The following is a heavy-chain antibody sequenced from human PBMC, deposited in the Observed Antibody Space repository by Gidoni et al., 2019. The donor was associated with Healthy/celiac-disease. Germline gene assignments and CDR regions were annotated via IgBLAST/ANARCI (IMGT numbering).Heavy chain of an antibody. CDR3: AKIRQGDYFDY. CDR2: ISYDGSNK. J-gene: IGHJ4*02. D-gene: IGHD1-26*01. V-gene: IGHV3-30*18. Sequence: QVQLVESGGGVVQPGRSLRLSCAASGFTFSSYGMHWVRQAPGKGLEWVAVISYDGSNKYYADSVKGRFTISRDNSKNTLYLQMNSLRAEDTAVYYCAKIRQGDYFDYWGQGTLVTVSS. CDR1: GFTFSSYG.